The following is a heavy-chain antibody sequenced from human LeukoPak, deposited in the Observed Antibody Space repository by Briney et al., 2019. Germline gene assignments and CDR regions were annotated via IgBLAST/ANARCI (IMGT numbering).Heavy chain of an antibody. D-gene: IGHD5-12*01. J-gene: IGHJ4*02. CDR2: ISSNGGST. CDR1: GFTFSSYA. CDR3: VKDSGYDFLDY. Sequence: GGSLRLSCSASGFTFSSYAMHWVRQAPGKGLEYVSAISSNGGSTYYADFVKGRFTISRDNSKNTLYLQMSSLRAEDTAVYYCVKDSGYDFLDYWGKGTLVTVSS. V-gene: IGHV3-64D*06.